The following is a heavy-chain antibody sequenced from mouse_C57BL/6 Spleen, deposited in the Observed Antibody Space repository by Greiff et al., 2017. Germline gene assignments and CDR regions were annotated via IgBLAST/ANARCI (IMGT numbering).Heavy chain of an antibody. V-gene: IGHV1-26*01. CDR2: INPNNGGT. CDR3: ARGDCDY. J-gene: IGHJ2*01. Sequence: EVQLQQSGPELVKPGAPVKISCKASGYTFTDYYMNWVKQSHGKSLEWIGDINPNNGGTSYNQKFKGKATLTVDKSSSTAYMELRSLTSEDSAVYYCARGDCDYWGQGTTLTVSS. CDR1: GYTFTDYY.